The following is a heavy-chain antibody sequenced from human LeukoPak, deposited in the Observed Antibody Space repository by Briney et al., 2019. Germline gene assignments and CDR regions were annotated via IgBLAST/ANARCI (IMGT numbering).Heavy chain of an antibody. V-gene: IGHV1-69*13. CDR2: IIPIIGTA. D-gene: IGHD2-2*01. Sequence: ASVKVSCKASGGTFSSYAISWVRQAPGQGLEWMGGIIPIIGTANYAQKFQGRVTITADESTSTAYMELSSLRSEDTAVYYCAREIGGPYQLLSLDYWGQGTLVTVSS. J-gene: IGHJ4*02. CDR3: AREIGGPYQLLSLDY. CDR1: GGTFSSYA.